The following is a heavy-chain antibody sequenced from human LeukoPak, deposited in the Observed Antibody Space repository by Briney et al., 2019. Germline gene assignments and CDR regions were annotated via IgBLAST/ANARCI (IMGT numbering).Heavy chain of an antibody. CDR2: INPNSGGT. CDR3: ARGTGEGYTYGRYYFDY. D-gene: IGHD5-18*01. J-gene: IGHJ4*02. Sequence: ASVKVSCKASGYTFTGYYMHWVRQAPGQGLEWMGWINPNSGGTNYAQKFQGWVTMTRDTSISTAYMELSRLRSDDTAVYYCARGTGEGYTYGRYYFDYWGQGTLVTVSS. V-gene: IGHV1-2*04. CDR1: GYTFTGYY.